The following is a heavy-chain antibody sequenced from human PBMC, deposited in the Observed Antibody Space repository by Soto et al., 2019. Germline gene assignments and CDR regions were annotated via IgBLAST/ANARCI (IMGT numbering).Heavy chain of an antibody. V-gene: IGHV3-7*03. CDR1: GFTFSSYW. CDR2: IKQDGSEK. D-gene: IGHD5-12*01. Sequence: EVQLVESGGGLVQPGGSLRLSCAASGFTFSSYWMSWVRQAPGKGLEWVANIKQDGSEKYYVDSVKGRFTISRDNAKNSLYLQMNSLRAEDTAVYYCARVNRLATNKGGFDYWGQGTLVTVSS. CDR3: ARVNRLATNKGGFDY. J-gene: IGHJ4*02.